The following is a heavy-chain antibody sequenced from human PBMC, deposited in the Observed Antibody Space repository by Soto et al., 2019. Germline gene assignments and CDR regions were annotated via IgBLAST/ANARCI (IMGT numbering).Heavy chain of an antibody. CDR2: IYSGGST. Sequence: PGGSLRLSCAASGFTVSSNYMSWVRQAPGKGLEWVSVIYSGGSTYYADSVKGRFTISRDNSKNTLYLQMNSLRAEDTAVYYCATSIAAPNLDYWGQGTLVTVSS. D-gene: IGHD6-6*01. V-gene: IGHV3-53*01. CDR3: ATSIAAPNLDY. CDR1: GFTVSSNY. J-gene: IGHJ4*02.